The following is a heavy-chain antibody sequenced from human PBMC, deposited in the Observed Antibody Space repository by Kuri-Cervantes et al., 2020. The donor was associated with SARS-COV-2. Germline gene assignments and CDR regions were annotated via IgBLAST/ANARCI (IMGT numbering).Heavy chain of an antibody. CDR1: GFTFSSYA. CDR2: INSDGSST. Sequence: GESLKISCAASGFTFSSYAMSWVRQAPGKGLVWVSRINSDGSSTSYADSVKGRFTISRDNAKNSLYLQMNSLRAEDTALYYCARGDRYGDYQTFDYWGQGTLVTVSS. J-gene: IGHJ4*02. V-gene: IGHV3-74*01. CDR3: ARGDRYGDYQTFDY. D-gene: IGHD4-17*01.